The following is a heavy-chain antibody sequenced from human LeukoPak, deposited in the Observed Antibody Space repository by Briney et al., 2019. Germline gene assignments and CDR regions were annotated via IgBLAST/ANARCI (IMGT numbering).Heavy chain of an antibody. CDR2: ISPGGDIT. CDR3: AHGAMYQLDY. J-gene: IGHJ4*02. Sequence: GGTLRLSCAASGFTFSNHGMNWVRQAPGKGLEWVSGISPGGDITYYADSVQGWFTISRDNSKNTVYLQMNSLRAEDTAVYYCAHGAMYQLDYWGQGTLVTVSS. CDR1: GFTFSNHG. V-gene: IGHV3-23*01. D-gene: IGHD2-2*01.